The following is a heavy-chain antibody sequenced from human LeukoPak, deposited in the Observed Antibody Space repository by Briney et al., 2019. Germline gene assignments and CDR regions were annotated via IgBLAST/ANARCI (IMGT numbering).Heavy chain of an antibody. Sequence: PGGSLRLSCAASGFTVSSNFMSWVRQTPGVGLEWVSVIYSDGSTYYADSVKGRFTISRDNSKNTLYLQMDSLRAEDTAVYYCARGWGLDYWGQGTLVTVSS. D-gene: IGHD6-19*01. J-gene: IGHJ4*02. CDR3: ARGWGLDY. CDR2: IYSDGST. CDR1: GFTVSSNF. V-gene: IGHV3-53*01.